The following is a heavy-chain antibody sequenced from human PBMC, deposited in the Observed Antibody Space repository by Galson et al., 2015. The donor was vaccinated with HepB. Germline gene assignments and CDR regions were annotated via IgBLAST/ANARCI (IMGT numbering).Heavy chain of an antibody. CDR1: GYTFTGYY. J-gene: IGHJ5*02. Sequence: SVKVSCKASGYTFTGYYMHWVRQAPGQGLEWMGWINPNSGGTNYAQKFQGRVTMTRDTSISTAYMELSRLRSDDTAVYYCAGVTMIVVALFDEGWFDPWGQGTLVTVSS. CDR3: AGVTMIVVALFDEGWFDP. CDR2: INPNSGGT. D-gene: IGHD3-22*01. V-gene: IGHV1-2*02.